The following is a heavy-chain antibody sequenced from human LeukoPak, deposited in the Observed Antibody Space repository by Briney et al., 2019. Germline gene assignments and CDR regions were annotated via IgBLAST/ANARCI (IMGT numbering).Heavy chain of an antibody. CDR3: ARGPSWGSAYFDY. D-gene: IGHD7-27*01. J-gene: IGHJ4*02. Sequence: SQTLSLTCTVSGGSISSGDYYWSWIRQPAGKGLEWIGRIYTSGSANYNPSLKSRVTVSVDTSKNQISLNLTSVTAADTAVYYCARGPSWGSAYFDYWGQGTLVTVSS. CDR1: GGSISSGDYY. V-gene: IGHV4-61*02. CDR2: IYTSGSA.